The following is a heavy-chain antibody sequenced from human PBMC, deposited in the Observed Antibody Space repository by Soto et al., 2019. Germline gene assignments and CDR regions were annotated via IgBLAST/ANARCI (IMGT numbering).Heavy chain of an antibody. CDR3: VMATLPEKWLDP. D-gene: IGHD2-15*01. Sequence: SVKVSCKASGGTFSSYAISWVRQAPGQGLEWMGGIIPIFGTANYAQKFQGRVTITADESTSTAYMELSSLRSEDTAVYYCVMATLPEKWLDPWGQGTLVTVYS. J-gene: IGHJ5*02. CDR2: IIPIFGTA. CDR1: GGTFSSYA. V-gene: IGHV1-69*13.